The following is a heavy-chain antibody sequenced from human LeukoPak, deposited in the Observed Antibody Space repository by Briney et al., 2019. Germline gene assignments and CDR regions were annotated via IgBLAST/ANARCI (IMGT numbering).Heavy chain of an antibody. CDR2: ISTNTGNP. CDR3: ARGTSGLVTTNDY. Sequence: GASVKVSCKASGYTFTSYAINWLRQVPGQGLEWMGWISTNTGNPTFAQGFTGRFVFSLDTSITTAYLQISSLKAEDTAVYYCARGTSGLVTTNDYWGQGTLVTVSS. J-gene: IGHJ4*02. D-gene: IGHD3/OR15-3a*01. CDR1: GYTFTSYA. V-gene: IGHV7-4-1*02.